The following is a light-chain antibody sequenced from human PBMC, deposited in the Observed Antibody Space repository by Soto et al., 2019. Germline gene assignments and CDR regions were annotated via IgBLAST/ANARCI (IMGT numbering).Light chain of an antibody. CDR3: QQYGSSPST. Sequence: DIVLTQSPCTLSLSPGERATLSCRASQSVSSSYLAWYQQKPGQAPRLLIYGASSRATGIPDRFSGSGSGTDFTLTISRLEPEDFAVYYCQQYGSSPSTFGQGTRLEIK. J-gene: IGKJ5*01. V-gene: IGKV3-20*01. CDR1: QSVSSSY. CDR2: GAS.